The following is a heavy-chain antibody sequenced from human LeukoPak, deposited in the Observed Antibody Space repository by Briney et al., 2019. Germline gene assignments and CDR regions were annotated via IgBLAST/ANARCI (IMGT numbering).Heavy chain of an antibody. Sequence: SETLSLTCAVYGGSFSGYYWSWIRQPPGKGLEWIGEINHSGSTNYNPSLKSRVTISVDTSKNQFSLKLSSVTAADTAVYYCARVGAPYYDFWSGHPGLDYWGQGTLVTVSS. V-gene: IGHV4-34*01. CDR1: GGSFSGYY. D-gene: IGHD3-3*01. J-gene: IGHJ4*02. CDR2: INHSGST. CDR3: ARVGAPYYDFWSGHPGLDY.